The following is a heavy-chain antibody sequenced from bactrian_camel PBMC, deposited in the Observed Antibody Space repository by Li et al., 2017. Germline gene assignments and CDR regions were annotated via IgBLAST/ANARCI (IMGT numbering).Heavy chain of an antibody. Sequence: VESGGGSVQAGGSLQLSCAAAQYINNDCRLGWYRQSPGKEREKVSTIRRDGATTYTDSVKGRFTISQDNAKNTLYLQMNSLKTEDTGVYYCAAEVERSEYWGSYCSWAHWGQGTQVTVS. CDR1: QYINNDCR. J-gene: IGHJ4*01. CDR3: AAEVERSEYWGSYCSWAH. V-gene: IGHV3S53*01. D-gene: IGHD6*01. CDR2: IRRDGAT.